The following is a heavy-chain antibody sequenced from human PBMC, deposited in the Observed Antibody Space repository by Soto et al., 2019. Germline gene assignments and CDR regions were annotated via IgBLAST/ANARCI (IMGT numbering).Heavy chain of an antibody. CDR3: ARFDILYDYVWGSPDY. CDR1: GFTFSSYS. J-gene: IGHJ4*02. V-gene: IGHV3-48*01. Sequence: GGSLRLSCAASGFTFSSYSMNWVRQAPGKGLEWVAFISSNRSNIYYADSVKGRFTISGDNSKNTLYLQMNSLRAEDTAVYYCARFDILYDYVWGSPDYWGQGTLVTVSS. CDR2: ISSNRSNI. D-gene: IGHD3-16*01.